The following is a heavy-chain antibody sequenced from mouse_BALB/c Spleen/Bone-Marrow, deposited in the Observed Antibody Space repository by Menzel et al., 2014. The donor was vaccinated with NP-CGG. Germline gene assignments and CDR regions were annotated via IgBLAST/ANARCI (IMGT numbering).Heavy chain of an antibody. Sequence: QLKESAPELVKPGASVKMSCKASGYTFTSYVMHWVKQKPGQGLEWIGYINPYNDGTKYNEKLKGKATLTSDKSSSTAYMELSSLSSEDSAVYYCARSGRYDGFAYWGQGTLVTVSA. CDR2: INPYNDGT. J-gene: IGHJ3*01. D-gene: IGHD2-14*01. V-gene: IGHV1-14*01. CDR1: GYTFTSYV. CDR3: ARSGRYDGFAY.